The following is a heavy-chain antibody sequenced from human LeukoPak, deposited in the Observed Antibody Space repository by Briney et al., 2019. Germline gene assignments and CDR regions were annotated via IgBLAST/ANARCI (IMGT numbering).Heavy chain of an antibody. CDR3: ARDRAAAGFYDY. D-gene: IGHD6-13*01. CDR2: IYHSGST. V-gene: IGHV4-4*02. J-gene: IGHJ4*02. CDR1: GGSISSSNW. Sequence: SGTLSLTCAVSGGSISSSNWWSWVRQPPGKGLEWIGEIYHSGSTYYNPSLKSRVTISVDRSKNQFSLKLSSVTAADTAVYYCARDRAAAGFYDYWGQGTLVTVSS.